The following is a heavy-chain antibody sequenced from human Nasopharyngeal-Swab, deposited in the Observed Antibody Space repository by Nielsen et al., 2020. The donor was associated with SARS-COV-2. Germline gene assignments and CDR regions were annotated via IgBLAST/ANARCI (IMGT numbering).Heavy chain of an antibody. Sequence: GESLKISCAASGFTFSSYAMSWVRQAPGKGLEWVSAISGSGGSTYYADSVKGRFTISRDNSKNTLYLQMNSLRAEDTAVYYCAKDTRNTAMVNYFDYWGQGTLVTVS. V-gene: IGHV3-23*01. J-gene: IGHJ4*02. CDR1: GFTFSSYA. CDR3: AKDTRNTAMVNYFDY. D-gene: IGHD5-18*01. CDR2: ISGSGGST.